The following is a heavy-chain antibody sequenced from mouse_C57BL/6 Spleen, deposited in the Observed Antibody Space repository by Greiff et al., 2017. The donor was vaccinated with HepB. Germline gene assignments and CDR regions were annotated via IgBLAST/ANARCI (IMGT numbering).Heavy chain of an antibody. CDR2: ISYDGSN. Sequence: EVKLQESGPGLVKPSQSLSLTCSVTGYSITSGYYWNWIRQFPGNKPEWMGYISYDGSNNYNPSLKNRISITRDTSKNQFFLKLNSVTTEDTATYYCARAGERNYFDYWGQGTTLTVSS. CDR3: ARAGERNYFDY. V-gene: IGHV3-6*01. J-gene: IGHJ2*01. CDR1: GYSITSGYY.